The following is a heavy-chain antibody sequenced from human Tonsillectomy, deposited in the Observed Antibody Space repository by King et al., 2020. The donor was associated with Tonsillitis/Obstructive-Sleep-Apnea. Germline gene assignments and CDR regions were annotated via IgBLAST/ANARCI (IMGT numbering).Heavy chain of an antibody. CDR3: AKAEGGIAVAGSFDS. D-gene: IGHD6-19*01. Sequence: VQLVESGGGLVQPGGSLRLSCAVSGFTFSDYAMSWVRQAPGKGLEWFVVASNSGGTTDYADAVKGRFTISRDNSKNKLCLQLDSQRAEDTAVYYCAKAEGGIAVAGSFDSWGQGTLVTVS. CDR2: ASNSGGTT. V-gene: IGHV3-23*04. CDR1: GFTFSDYA. J-gene: IGHJ4*02.